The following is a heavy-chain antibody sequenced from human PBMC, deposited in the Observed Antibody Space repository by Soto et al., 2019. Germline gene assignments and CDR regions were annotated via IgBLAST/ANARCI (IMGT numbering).Heavy chain of an antibody. J-gene: IGHJ6*03. CDR3: ASGRGYDILTGSYYYMDV. V-gene: IGHV3-21*01. D-gene: IGHD3-9*01. Sequence: GGSLRLSCAASGFTFSSYSMNWVRQAPGKGLEWVSSISSSSSYIYYADSVKGRFTISRDNTKNSLYLQMNSLRAEDMAVYYWASGRGYDILTGSYYYMDVWGKGTTVTVSS. CDR1: GFTFSSYS. CDR2: ISSSSSYI.